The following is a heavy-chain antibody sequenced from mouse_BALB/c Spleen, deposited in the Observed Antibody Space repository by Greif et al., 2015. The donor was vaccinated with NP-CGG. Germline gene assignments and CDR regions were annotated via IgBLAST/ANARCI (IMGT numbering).Heavy chain of an antibody. Sequence: EVQLVESGGGLVQPGGSLRLSCATSGFTFTDYYMSWVRQPPGKALEWLGFIRNKANGYTTEYSASVKGRFTISRDNSQSILYLQMSTLRAEDSATYYCARDTVILYWYFDVWGAGTTVTVSS. J-gene: IGHJ1*01. V-gene: IGHV7-3*02. D-gene: IGHD2-4*01. CDR1: GFTFTDYY. CDR3: ARDTVILYWYFDV. CDR2: IRNKANGYTT.